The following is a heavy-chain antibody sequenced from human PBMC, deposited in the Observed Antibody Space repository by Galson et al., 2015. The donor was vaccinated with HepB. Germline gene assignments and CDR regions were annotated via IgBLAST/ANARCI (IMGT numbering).Heavy chain of an antibody. J-gene: IGHJ3*02. CDR3: ARRGGSYSRPNDAFDI. CDR1: GGSIISDFYY. Sequence: ETLSLTCTVSGGSIISDFYYWGWIRQPPGKRLEWIGSIYYSGSTYYNPSLKSRVSISVDTSKKQFSLKLKSVTTADMAVYYCARRGGSYSRPNDAFDIWGQGTFVVVSS. D-gene: IGHD1-26*01. CDR2: IYYSGST. V-gene: IGHV4-39*01.